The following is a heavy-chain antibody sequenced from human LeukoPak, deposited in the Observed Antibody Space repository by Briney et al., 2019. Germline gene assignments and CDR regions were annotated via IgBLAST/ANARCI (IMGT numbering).Heavy chain of an antibody. CDR2: IRYDGSNK. J-gene: IGHJ4*02. D-gene: IGHD3-10*01. CDR1: GFTFSSYG. CDR3: AKSLITMVRGAIDY. Sequence: GGSLRLSCAASGFTFSSYGMHWVRQAPGKGLEWVAFIRYDGSNKYYADSVKGRFTISRDNSKNTLYLQMNSLRAEDTAVYYCAKSLITMVRGAIDYWGQGTLVTVSS. V-gene: IGHV3-30*02.